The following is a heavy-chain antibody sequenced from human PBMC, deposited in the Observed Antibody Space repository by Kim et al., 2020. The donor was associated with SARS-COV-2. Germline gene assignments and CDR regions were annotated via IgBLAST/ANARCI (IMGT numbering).Heavy chain of an antibody. J-gene: IGHJ4*02. CDR2: DGSNT. V-gene: IGHV3-7*01. Sequence: DGSNTYYLYSVKGRFTITRDNAKSSLYLQMNSLRAEVTAVYYCARGLGDYWGQGILVIVSS. D-gene: IGHD5-12*01. CDR3: ARGLGDY.